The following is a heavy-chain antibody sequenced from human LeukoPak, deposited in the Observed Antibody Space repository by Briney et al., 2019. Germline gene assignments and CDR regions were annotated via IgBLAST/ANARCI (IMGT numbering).Heavy chain of an antibody. J-gene: IGHJ4*02. Sequence: GGSLRLSCAASGFTFSSYWMHWVRQAPGKGLVWVSRINSDGSSTSYADSVKGRFTISRDNAKNTLYLRMNSLRAEDTAVYYCARDSLRYFDWLLPFDYWGQGTLVTVSS. CDR3: ARDSLRYFDWLLPFDY. D-gene: IGHD3-9*01. CDR1: GFTFSSYW. V-gene: IGHV3-74*01. CDR2: INSDGSST.